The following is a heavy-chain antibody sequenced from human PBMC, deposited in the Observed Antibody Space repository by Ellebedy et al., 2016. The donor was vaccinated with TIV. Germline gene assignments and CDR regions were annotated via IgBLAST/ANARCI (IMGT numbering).Heavy chain of an antibody. V-gene: IGHV3-23*01. Sequence: GGSLRLSCAASGFTFSNAWMNWVRQAPGKGLECVSTISGSGDSTYYADSVKGRFTISRDDSMNTLYLQMNSLRVEDTAVYYCAKVRGSTYWNLGWGYWGQGTLVTVSS. J-gene: IGHJ4*02. D-gene: IGHD1-1*01. CDR3: AKVRGSTYWNLGWGY. CDR1: GFTFSNAW. CDR2: ISGSGDST.